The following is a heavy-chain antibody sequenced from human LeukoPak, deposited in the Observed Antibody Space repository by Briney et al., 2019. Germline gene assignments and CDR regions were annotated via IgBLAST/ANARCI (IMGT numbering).Heavy chain of an antibody. D-gene: IGHD3-22*01. CDR2: IWYDGSNK. J-gene: IGHJ4*02. Sequence: GRSLRLSCAASGLTFRNYGMHWVRQAPGKGLEWVAIIWYDGSNKYYADSVKGRFTISRDNSKNSLYLQMNSLRTEDTALYYCAKGMYYYDSSGYSSPIDYWGQGTLVTVSS. CDR1: GLTFRNYG. V-gene: IGHV3-33*03. CDR3: AKGMYYYDSSGYSSPIDY.